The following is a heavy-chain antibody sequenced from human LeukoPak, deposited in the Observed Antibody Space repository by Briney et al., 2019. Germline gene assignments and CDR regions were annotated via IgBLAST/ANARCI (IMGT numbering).Heavy chain of an antibody. CDR1: GGSISSYY. V-gene: IGHV4-59*08. CDR2: IYYSGST. Sequence: SETLSLTYTVSGGSISSYYWNWIRQPPGKGLEWIGYIYYSGSTNYNPSLKSRVTISVDTSQNQFSLKLSSVTAADTAVYYCARQIAVNYYGMDVWGQGTTVTVSS. CDR3: ARQIAVNYYGMDV. J-gene: IGHJ6*02.